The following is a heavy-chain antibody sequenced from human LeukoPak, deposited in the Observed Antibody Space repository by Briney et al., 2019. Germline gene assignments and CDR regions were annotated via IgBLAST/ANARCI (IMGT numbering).Heavy chain of an antibody. D-gene: IGHD3-3*01. CDR3: ARGSSYDFWSGYFDY. Sequence: SVKVSCKASGGTFSSYAISWVRQAPGQGLEWIGGIIPIFGTANYAQKFQGRVTITTDESTSTAYMELSSLRSEDTALYYCARGSSYDFWSGYFDYWGQGTLVTVSS. V-gene: IGHV1-69*05. J-gene: IGHJ4*02. CDR2: IIPIFGTA. CDR1: GGTFSSYA.